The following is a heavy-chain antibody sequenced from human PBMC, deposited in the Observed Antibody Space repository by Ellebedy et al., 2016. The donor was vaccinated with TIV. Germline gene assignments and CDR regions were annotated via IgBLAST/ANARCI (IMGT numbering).Heavy chain of an antibody. V-gene: IGHV7-4-1*01. Sequence: AASVKVSCKASGYTFASYGVNWVRQAPGQGLEWMGWINTNSGNPTYAQAFTGRIVFSFETSVSTAYLQIRSLRAEDSAVYYCARTGIWGNAFDIWGQGTMVTVSS. CDR3: ARTGIWGNAFDI. CDR2: INTNSGNP. J-gene: IGHJ3*02. D-gene: IGHD7-27*01. CDR1: GYTFASYG.